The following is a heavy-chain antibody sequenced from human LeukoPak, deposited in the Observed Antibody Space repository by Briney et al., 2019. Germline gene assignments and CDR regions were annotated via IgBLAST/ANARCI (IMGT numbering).Heavy chain of an antibody. CDR1: GFTFNTYA. D-gene: IGHD6-19*01. Sequence: GGSLRLSCAASGFTFNTYAMSWVRQAPGMGLEWFSAIKSDGKTHYADSVKGRFTISRDNSKNTLSLQMNSLRAEDTALYYCAKCRVETYSSGWCNWLDPWGQGTQVTVSS. CDR2: IKSDGKT. CDR3: AKCRVETYSSGWCNWLDP. V-gene: IGHV3-23*01. J-gene: IGHJ5*02.